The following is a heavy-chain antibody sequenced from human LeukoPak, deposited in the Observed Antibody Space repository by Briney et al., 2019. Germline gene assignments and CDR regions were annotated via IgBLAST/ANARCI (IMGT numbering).Heavy chain of an antibody. Sequence: GGSLRLSCVASGFIFRNYAMSWVRQAPGEGLEWVSGISDNGGGTYYADSLKGRFTISRDNSKNMLYLQMDSLRAEDTAVYYCAKESGALGAPLYDYWGRGILVTASS. CDR2: ISDNGGGT. CDR1: GFIFRNYA. V-gene: IGHV3-23*01. CDR3: AKESGALGAPLYDY. J-gene: IGHJ4*02. D-gene: IGHD4/OR15-4a*01.